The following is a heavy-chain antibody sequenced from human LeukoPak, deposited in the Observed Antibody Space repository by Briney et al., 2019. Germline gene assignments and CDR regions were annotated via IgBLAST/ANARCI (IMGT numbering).Heavy chain of an antibody. CDR1: GFTFDDYA. J-gene: IGHJ4*02. Sequence: SGGSLRLSCAASGFTFDDYAMHWVRHAPGKGLEWVSGISWNSGFIAYADSVKGRFTISRDNAKNSLYLKMNSLKPEDMALYYCAKGADYVGEDYFDYWGQGTLATVSS. CDR2: ISWNSGFI. CDR3: AKGADYVGEDYFDY. D-gene: IGHD3-16*01. V-gene: IGHV3-9*03.